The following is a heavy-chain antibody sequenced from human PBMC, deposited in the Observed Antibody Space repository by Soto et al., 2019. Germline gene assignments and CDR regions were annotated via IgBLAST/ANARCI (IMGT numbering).Heavy chain of an antibody. V-gene: IGHV1-46*01. CDR1: GYIFTNYY. Sequence: QVRLVQSGAEVKKPGASVKVSCKASGYIFTNYYIHWVRQAPGQGLEWMAIINPNGGSTNCAQEFQGRITLTRDQCTSTVYMDLGSLASEDTAVYYCARGLYSGGQWGQGTLVTVSS. CDR2: INPNGGST. CDR3: ARGLYSGGQ. J-gene: IGHJ4*02. D-gene: IGHD2-21*01.